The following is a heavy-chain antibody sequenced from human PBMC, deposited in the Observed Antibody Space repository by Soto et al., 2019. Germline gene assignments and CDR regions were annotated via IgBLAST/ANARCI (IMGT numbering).Heavy chain of an antibody. Sequence: GGSLRLSCAASGFTFSSYGMHWVRQAPGKGLEWVAVISYDGSNKYYADSVKGRFTISRDNSKNTLYLQMNSLRVEDTAVYYCAKEIGGYDVDYWGQGTLVTVSS. J-gene: IGHJ4*02. CDR1: GFTFSSYG. V-gene: IGHV3-30*18. CDR2: ISYDGSNK. D-gene: IGHD5-12*01. CDR3: AKEIGGYDVDY.